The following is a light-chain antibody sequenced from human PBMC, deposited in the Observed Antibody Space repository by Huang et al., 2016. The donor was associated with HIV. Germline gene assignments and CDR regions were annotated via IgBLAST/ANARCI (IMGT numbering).Light chain of an antibody. J-gene: IGKJ4*01. Sequence: EIVMTQSPATLSVSPWERATLSCRASQSVSTNFAWYQQKPGQAPRLLIYGASTRATGSPARCSGSGSGTEFTLTISSLQSEDFAVYYCQQYNNWPPLTFGGGTKVEIK. V-gene: IGKV3-15*01. CDR3: QQYNNWPPLT. CDR1: QSVSTN. CDR2: GAS.